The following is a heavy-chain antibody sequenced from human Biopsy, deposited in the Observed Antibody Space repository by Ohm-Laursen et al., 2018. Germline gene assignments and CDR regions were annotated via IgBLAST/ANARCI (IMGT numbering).Heavy chain of an antibody. D-gene: IGHD5-12*01. CDR1: GFNLSAFA. J-gene: IGHJ4*02. Sequence: GSLRLSYTASGFNLSAFALHWVRQASGRGLEWVGRIKKKSNNDATAYAESMKGRFSIFRDDSKSTSFLQMNSLKIEDTAVYFCTRSAGYGYDYWGQGILVTVSS. CDR3: TRSAGYGYDY. V-gene: IGHV3-73*01. CDR2: IKKKSNNDAT.